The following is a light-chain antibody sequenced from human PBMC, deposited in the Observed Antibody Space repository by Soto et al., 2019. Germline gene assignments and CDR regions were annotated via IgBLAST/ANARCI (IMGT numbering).Light chain of an antibody. CDR3: QQTYSIPLT. Sequence: DIQMTQSQSSLSAYVGDRVTITCRASQSISSYLNWYQQKPGKAPKLLIYAASNLQSGVPARFSGSGSGTDFTLTISNLQPEDFATYYCQQTYSIPLTFGGGTKVDIK. J-gene: IGKJ4*01. CDR2: AAS. V-gene: IGKV1-39*01. CDR1: QSISSY.